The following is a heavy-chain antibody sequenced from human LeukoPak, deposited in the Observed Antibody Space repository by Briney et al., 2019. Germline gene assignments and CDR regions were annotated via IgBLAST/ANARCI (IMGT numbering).Heavy chain of an antibody. D-gene: IGHD2-21*02. CDR1: EFTFNNYA. J-gene: IGHJ6*02. CDR2: INSGGGST. V-gene: IGHV3-23*01. CDR3: AKDYSGLLLDYYSMDV. Sequence: GGSLRLSCAASEFTFNNYAMTWVRQAPGEGPEWVSAINSGGGSTYYADSVKGRFTISRDNSKNIPYLQMNSLRAEDTAVYYCAKDYSGLLLDYYSMDVWGQGTTVTVSS.